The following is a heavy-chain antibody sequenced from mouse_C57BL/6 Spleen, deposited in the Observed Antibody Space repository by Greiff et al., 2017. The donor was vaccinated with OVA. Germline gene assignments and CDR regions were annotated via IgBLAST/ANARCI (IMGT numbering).Heavy chain of an antibody. CDR3: TPIYYGNSWFAY. J-gene: IGHJ3*01. D-gene: IGHD2-1*01. Sequence: VQLQQSGAELVRPGASVKLSCTASGFNIKDYYMHWVKQRPEQGLEWIGRIDPEDGDTEYAPKFQGKATMTADTSSNTAYLQLSSLTSEDTAFYYCTPIYYGNSWFAYWGQGTLVTVSA. CDR2: IDPEDGDT. CDR1: GFNIKDYY. V-gene: IGHV14-1*01.